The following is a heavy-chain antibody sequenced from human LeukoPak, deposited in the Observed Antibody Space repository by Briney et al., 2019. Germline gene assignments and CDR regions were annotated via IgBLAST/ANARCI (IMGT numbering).Heavy chain of an antibody. CDR1: GGSITGYY. CDR3: ARHPFATPFDY. V-gene: IGHV4-59*08. CDR2: MYETGHT. Sequence: SETLSLTCSVSGGSITGYYWSWIRQPPGQGLEWIGYMYETGHTMYNSSLKSRATMSLDTSKNHFSLRPTFVTAADTAVYYCARHPFATPFDYWGPGTLVTVSS. J-gene: IGHJ4*02. D-gene: IGHD2-15*01.